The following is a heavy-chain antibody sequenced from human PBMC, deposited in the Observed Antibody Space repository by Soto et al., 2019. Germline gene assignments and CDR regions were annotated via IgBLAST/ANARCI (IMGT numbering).Heavy chain of an antibody. D-gene: IGHD3-3*01. CDR1: GFIFSRHG. CDR3: AKDRGSYDIWSGTQRYYAMDV. V-gene: IGHV3-30*18. CDR2: TSYAGRNT. J-gene: IGHJ6*02. Sequence: QGQLVESGGGVVQPGTSLRLSCAASGFIFSRHGMHWVRQAPGKGREWVAFTSYAGRNTYYEDSVKGRFTISRDNPKNTLFLQMNSLSPNDTALYFCAKDRGSYDIWSGTQRYYAMDVWGQGATVTVSS.